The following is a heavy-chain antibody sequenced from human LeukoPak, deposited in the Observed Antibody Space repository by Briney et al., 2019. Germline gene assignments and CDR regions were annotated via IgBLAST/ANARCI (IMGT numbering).Heavy chain of an antibody. D-gene: IGHD3-22*01. CDR1: GGSISSGDYY. CDR3: ARDPRGDYHDSSGPGWYFDL. Sequence: PSETLSLTCTVSGGSISSGDYYWSWIRQPPGKGLEWIGYIYYSGSTYYNPSLKSRVTISVDTSKNQFSLKLSSVTAADTAVYYCARDPRGDYHDSSGPGWYFDLWGRGTLVTVS. V-gene: IGHV4-30-4*01. CDR2: IYYSGST. J-gene: IGHJ2*01.